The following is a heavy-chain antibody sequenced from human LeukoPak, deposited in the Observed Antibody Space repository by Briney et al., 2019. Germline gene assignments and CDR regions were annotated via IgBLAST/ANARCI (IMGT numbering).Heavy chain of an antibody. CDR3: AGYSGVDAFDT. V-gene: IGHV3-23*01. CDR1: GFTFSSYA. CDR2: ISGSGGST. D-gene: IGHD5-12*01. Sequence: GGSLRLSCAASGFTFSSYAMSWLRQAPGRGLEWVSTISGSGGSTYYADSVKGRFTISRDNSKNTLYLQMNNLRAEDTAVYYCAGYSGVDAFDTWGQGKMVTVYS. J-gene: IGHJ3*02.